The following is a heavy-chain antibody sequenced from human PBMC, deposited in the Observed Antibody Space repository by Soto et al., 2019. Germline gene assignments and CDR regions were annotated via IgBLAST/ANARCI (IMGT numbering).Heavy chain of an antibody. J-gene: IGHJ4*02. CDR2: ISAYNGNT. CDR1: GYTFASYA. V-gene: IGHV1-18*01. CDR3: ARDPPPPDY. Sequence: QVQLVQSGAEVKKPGASVKVYCKASGYTFASYAISWMRQAPGQGLEWMGWISAYNGNTSYAQKLQGRVTMTTDTSTSTAYRELRSLRSDDTAVYYCARDPPPPDYWGKGTVVTVSS.